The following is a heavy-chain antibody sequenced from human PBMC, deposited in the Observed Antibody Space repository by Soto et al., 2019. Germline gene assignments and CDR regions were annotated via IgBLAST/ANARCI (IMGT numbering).Heavy chain of an antibody. CDR3: ARGYCSSTRCQYYFDF. CDR1: GYTFTGYA. CDR2: INGGNGDT. J-gene: IGHJ4*02. D-gene: IGHD2-2*01. Sequence: GASVKVSCKASGYTFTGYARHWVRQAPGQRLEWMGWINGGNGDTKYSQKFQGRVTITRDTSASTAYMELTSLGSEDTAVYHCARGYCSSTRCQYYFDFWGQGTPVTVSS. V-gene: IGHV1-3*01.